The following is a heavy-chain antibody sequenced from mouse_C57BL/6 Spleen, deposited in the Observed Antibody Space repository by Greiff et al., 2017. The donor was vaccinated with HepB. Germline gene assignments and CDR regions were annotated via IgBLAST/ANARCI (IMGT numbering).Heavy chain of an antibody. V-gene: IGHV1-55*01. Sequence: QVQLQQPGAELVKPGASVKMSCKASGYTFTSYWITWVKQRPGQGLEWIGDIYPGSGSTNYNEKFKSKATLTVDTSSSTAYMQLSSLTSEDSAVYYCARRDDGYPYYAMDYWGQGTSVTVSS. J-gene: IGHJ4*01. CDR2: IYPGSGST. D-gene: IGHD2-3*01. CDR1: GYTFTSYW. CDR3: ARRDDGYPYYAMDY.